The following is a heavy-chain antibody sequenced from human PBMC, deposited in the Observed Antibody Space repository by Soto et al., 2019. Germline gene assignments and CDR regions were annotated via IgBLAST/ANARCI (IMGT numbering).Heavy chain of an antibody. V-gene: IGHV3-9*01. Sequence: GGSLRLSCAASGFTFDDYAMHWVRQAPGKGLEWVSGLSWNSGRIGYADSVKGRFTISRDNAKNSLYLQMDSLRAEDTALYFCAKDKGSGWQNDAFDIWGQGTMVTVSS. CDR2: LSWNSGRI. J-gene: IGHJ3*02. CDR3: AKDKGSGWQNDAFDI. CDR1: GFTFDDYA. D-gene: IGHD6-19*01.